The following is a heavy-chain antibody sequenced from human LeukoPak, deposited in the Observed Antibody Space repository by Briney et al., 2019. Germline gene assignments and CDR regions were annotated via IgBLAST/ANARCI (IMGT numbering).Heavy chain of an antibody. V-gene: IGHV4-34*01. CDR1: GGSFSGYY. CDR2: INHSGST. D-gene: IGHD2-21*02. Sequence: SETLSLTCAVYGGSFSGYYWSWIRQPPGKGLEWIGEINHSGSTNYNPSLKSRVTISVDTSKNQFSLKLSSVTAADTAVYYCTRQSDAYCGGDCYSGPPSYWGQGTLVTVSS. CDR3: TRQSDAYCGGDCYSGPPSY. J-gene: IGHJ4*02.